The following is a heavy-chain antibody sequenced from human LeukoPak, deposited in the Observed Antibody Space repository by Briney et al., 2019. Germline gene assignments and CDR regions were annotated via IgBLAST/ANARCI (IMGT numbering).Heavy chain of an antibody. CDR1: GYTFTSYG. CDR3: AREPSADIVATIDNWFDP. J-gene: IGHJ5*02. Sequence: ASVKVSCKASGYTFTSYGISWVRQAPGQGLEWMGWINPNSGGTNYAQKFQGRVTMTRDTSISTAYMELSRLRSDDTAVYYCAREPSADIVATIDNWFDPWGQGTLVTVSS. CDR2: INPNSGGT. D-gene: IGHD5-12*01. V-gene: IGHV1-2*02.